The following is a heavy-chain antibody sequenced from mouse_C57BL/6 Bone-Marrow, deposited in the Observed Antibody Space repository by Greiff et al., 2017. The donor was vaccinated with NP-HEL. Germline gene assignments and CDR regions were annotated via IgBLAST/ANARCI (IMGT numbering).Heavy chain of an antibody. CDR3: ARWSLLRAMDY. Sequence: VQLQQSGAELARPGATVKLSCKASGYTFTSYGISWVKQRTGQGLEWIGEIYPRSGNTYYNEKFKGKATLTADKSSSTAYMELRSLTSEDSAVYFCARWSLLRAMDYWGQGTSVTVSS. CDR1: GYTFTSYG. V-gene: IGHV1-81*01. D-gene: IGHD1-1*01. J-gene: IGHJ4*01. CDR2: IYPRSGNT.